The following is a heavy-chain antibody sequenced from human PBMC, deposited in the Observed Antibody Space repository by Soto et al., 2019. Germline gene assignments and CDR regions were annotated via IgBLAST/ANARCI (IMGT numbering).Heavy chain of an antibody. CDR1: GYTFTKYY. Sequence: QVQLVQSGAEAKKPGASVKVSCKASGYTFTKYYIHWVRLAPGQGLEYMGWINTNNGGTRHAQKFQGRVTMLRDTSISTVYMELSSLTSDARADYYCARNDRSTSVDYWGQGPRVTVSS. CDR3: ARNDRSTSVDY. J-gene: IGHJ4*02. D-gene: IGHD1-26*01. CDR2: INTNNGGT. V-gene: IGHV1-2*02.